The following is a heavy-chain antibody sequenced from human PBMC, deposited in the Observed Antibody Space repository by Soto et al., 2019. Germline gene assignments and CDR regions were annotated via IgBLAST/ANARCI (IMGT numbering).Heavy chain of an antibody. J-gene: IGHJ4*02. CDR1: GGSFSGYY. Sequence: PSETLSLTCAVHGGSFSGYYWSWIRQHPGKGLEWIGYIYYSGSTYYNPSLKSRVTISVDTSKNQFSLKLSSVTAADTAVYYCARGYCTKGVCYLDYWGQGTLVTVSS. CDR2: IYYSGST. CDR3: ARGYCTKGVCYLDY. V-gene: IGHV4-59*01. D-gene: IGHD2-8*01.